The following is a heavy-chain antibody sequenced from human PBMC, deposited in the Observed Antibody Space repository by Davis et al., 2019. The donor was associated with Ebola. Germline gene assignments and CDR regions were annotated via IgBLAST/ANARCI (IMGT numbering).Heavy chain of an antibody. D-gene: IGHD1-26*01. CDR1: GFTFSDYY. CDR2: IYYSGST. CDR3: ARGRRSPADY. J-gene: IGHJ4*02. Sequence: LRLSCAASGFTFSDYYMSWIRQPPGKGLEWIGYIYYSGSTYYNPSLKSRVTISVDTSKNQFSLKLSSVTAADTAVYYCARGRRSPADYWGQGTLVTVSS. V-gene: IGHV4-30-4*08.